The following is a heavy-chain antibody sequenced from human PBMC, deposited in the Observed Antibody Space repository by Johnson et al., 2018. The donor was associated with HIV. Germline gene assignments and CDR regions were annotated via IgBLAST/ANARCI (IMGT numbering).Heavy chain of an antibody. V-gene: IGHV3-30*04. CDR2: ISYDGSNK. CDR1: GFTFSIYA. CDR3: ARDDGGGGDAFDI. D-gene: IGHD2-15*01. J-gene: IGHJ3*02. Sequence: QMLLVESGGGLVQPGGSLRLSCAVSGFTFSIYAMSWVRQAPGKGLEWVAVISYDGSNKYYADSVKGRFTISRDNSKNTLYLQMNSLRAEDTAVYYCARDDGGGGDAFDIWGQGTMVTVSS.